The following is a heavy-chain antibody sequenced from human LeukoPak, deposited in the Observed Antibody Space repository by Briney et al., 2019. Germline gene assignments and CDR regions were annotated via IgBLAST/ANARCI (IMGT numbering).Heavy chain of an antibody. CDR2: ISSSSSYI. CDR1: GFTFSSYS. J-gene: IGHJ6*02. D-gene: IGHD3-10*01. CDR3: ARDQVVGSGRNYGMDV. V-gene: IGHV3-21*01. Sequence: GGSLRLSCAASGFTFSSYSMNWVRQAPGKGLEWVSSISSSSSYIYYADSVKGRFTISRDNAKNSLYLQMNSPRAEDTAVYYCARDQVVGSGRNYGMDVWGQGTTVTVSS.